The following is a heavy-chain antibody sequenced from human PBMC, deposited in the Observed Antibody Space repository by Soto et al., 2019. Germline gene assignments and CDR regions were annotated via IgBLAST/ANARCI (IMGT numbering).Heavy chain of an antibody. Sequence: ASVKVSCKTSGYTFSNYGINWVRHAPGQGLEWMGWISGYNGDTNYAQTVQGRVTMTTGTSTGTVYMELRSLKSDDTAIYYCSRFIMVGGWFDPNYYHGMDVWGQGATVTVS. CDR3: SRFIMVGGWFDPNYYHGMDV. CDR2: ISGYNGDT. V-gene: IGHV1-18*01. D-gene: IGHD6-19*01. CDR1: GYTFSNYG. J-gene: IGHJ6*02.